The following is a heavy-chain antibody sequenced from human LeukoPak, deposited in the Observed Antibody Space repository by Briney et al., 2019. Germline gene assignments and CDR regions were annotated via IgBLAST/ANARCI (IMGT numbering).Heavy chain of an antibody. Sequence: SETLSLTCTVSGGSISSGGYYWSWIRQHPGKGLEWIGYIYYSGSTYYNPSLKSRVTISVDTSKNQSSLKLSSVTAADTAVYYCARENLENYSSSWYGWFDHWGQGTLVTVSS. CDR1: GGSISSGGYY. J-gene: IGHJ5*02. CDR3: ARENLENYSSSWYGWFDH. CDR2: IYYSGST. D-gene: IGHD6-13*01. V-gene: IGHV4-31*03.